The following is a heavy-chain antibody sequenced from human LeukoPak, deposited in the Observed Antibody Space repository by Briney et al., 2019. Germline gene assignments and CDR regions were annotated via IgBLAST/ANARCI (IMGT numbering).Heavy chain of an antibody. V-gene: IGHV4-34*01. CDR3: ARDQGPNWGCFDY. Sequence: SETLSLTCAVYGESLNGHYWSWIRQSPGKGLEWIGEGSDSGGTKFNPSLKSRVAISADTSKNQFSLKLSSVTAADTAVYYCARDQGPNWGCFDYWGQGTLVTVSS. CDR1: GESLNGHY. CDR2: GSDSGGT. J-gene: IGHJ4*02. D-gene: IGHD2-8*02.